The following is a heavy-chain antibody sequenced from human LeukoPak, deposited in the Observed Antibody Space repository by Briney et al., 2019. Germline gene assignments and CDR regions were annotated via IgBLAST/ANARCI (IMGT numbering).Heavy chain of an antibody. V-gene: IGHV1-69*05. CDR2: IIPIFGTA. CDR1: GGTFSSYA. Sequence: ASVKVSCKASGGTFSSYAISWVRQAPGQGLEWMGGIIPIFGTANYAQKFQGRVTMTRNTSISTAYMELSSLRSEDTAVYYCARGRLAALVYYYYYYGMDVWGQGTTVTVSS. CDR3: ARGRLAALVYYYYYYGMDV. D-gene: IGHD6-13*01. J-gene: IGHJ6*02.